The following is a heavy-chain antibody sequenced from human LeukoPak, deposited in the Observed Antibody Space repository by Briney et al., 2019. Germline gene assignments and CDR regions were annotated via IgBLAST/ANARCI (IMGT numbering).Heavy chain of an antibody. CDR1: GFTFNNYA. V-gene: IGHV3-23*01. D-gene: IGHD2-21*01. CDR2: ISDSGGRT. Sequence: GGSLRLSCAASGFTFNNYAMSWVRQAPGEGLELVSSISDSGGRTYYADSVKGRFTISRDNSMNTLYLQMNSPRAEDTAIYYCAKKVPFKHIYYWGQGTLVTVSS. J-gene: IGHJ4*02. CDR3: AKKVPFKHIYY.